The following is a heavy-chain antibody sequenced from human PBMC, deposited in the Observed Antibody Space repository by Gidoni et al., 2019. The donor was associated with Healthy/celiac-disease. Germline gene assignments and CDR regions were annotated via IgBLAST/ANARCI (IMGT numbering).Heavy chain of an antibody. CDR3: ARCVSLVVVITAIGAFDI. CDR2: IYYSGST. D-gene: IGHD3-22*01. Sequence: QLQLQESGPGLVKPSETLSITCTVSGGSISSSSYYWGWIRQPPGKGLEWIGSIYYSGSTYYNPSLKSRVTISVDTSKNQFSLKLSSVTAADTAVYYCARCVSLVVVITAIGAFDIWGQGTMVTVSS. CDR1: GGSISSSSYY. J-gene: IGHJ3*02. V-gene: IGHV4-39*01.